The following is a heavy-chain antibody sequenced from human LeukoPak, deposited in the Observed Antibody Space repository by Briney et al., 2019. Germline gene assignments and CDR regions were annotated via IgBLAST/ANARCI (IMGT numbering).Heavy chain of an antibody. CDR3: ARDLKYDPHIVVVPAAIRFDY. CDR2: IYYSGST. D-gene: IGHD2-2*02. V-gene: IGHV4-59*01. J-gene: IGHJ4*02. Sequence: PSETLSLTCTVSGGSISSYYWSWIRQPPGKGLEWIGYIYYSGSTNYNPSLKSRVTISVDTSKNQFSLKLSSVTDADTAVYYCARDLKYDPHIVVVPAAIRFDYWGQGTLVTVSS. CDR1: GGSISSYY.